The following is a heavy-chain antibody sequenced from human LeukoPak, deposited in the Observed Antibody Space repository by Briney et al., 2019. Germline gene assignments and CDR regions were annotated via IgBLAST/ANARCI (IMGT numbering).Heavy chain of an antibody. Sequence: PSETLSLTCTVSGYSISSGYYWGWIRQPPGKGLEWIGSIYHSGSTYYNPSLKSRVTISVDTSKNQFSLKLNSVTAADTAVYYCAARSDSSGWYRLDPWGQGTLVTVSS. D-gene: IGHD6-13*01. CDR2: IYHSGST. CDR3: AARSDSSGWYRLDP. J-gene: IGHJ5*02. CDR1: GYSISSGYY. V-gene: IGHV4-38-2*02.